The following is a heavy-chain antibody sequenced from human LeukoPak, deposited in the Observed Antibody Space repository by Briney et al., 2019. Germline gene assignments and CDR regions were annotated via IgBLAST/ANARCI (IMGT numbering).Heavy chain of an antibody. D-gene: IGHD3-16*02. J-gene: IGHJ4*02. CDR1: GGTFSSYA. CDR2: IIPIFGTA. Sequence: ASVMVSCKASGGTFSSYAISWVRQAPGQGLEWMGGIIPIFGTANYAQKFQGRVTITADESTSTAYMELSSLRSEDTAVYYCAREVYDYVWGSYRYLDYWGQGTLVTVSS. V-gene: IGHV1-69*13. CDR3: AREVYDYVWGSYRYLDY.